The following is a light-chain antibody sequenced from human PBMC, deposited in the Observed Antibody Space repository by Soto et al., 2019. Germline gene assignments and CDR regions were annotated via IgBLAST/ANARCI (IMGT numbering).Light chain of an antibody. J-gene: IGKJ1*01. CDR3: QQRTDRPPWT. Sequence: EIVLTQSPATLSLSPGERATLSCRASQSIGLAIAWYQHKPGQALRLLIFDASQRATGIPARFRGSGSGTDFTLSISSLEPEDFAVYYCQQRTDRPPWTFGQGTKVDI. V-gene: IGKV3-11*01. CDR1: QSIGLA. CDR2: DAS.